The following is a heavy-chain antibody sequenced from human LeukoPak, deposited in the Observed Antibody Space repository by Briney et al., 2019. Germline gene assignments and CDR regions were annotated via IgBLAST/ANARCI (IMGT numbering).Heavy chain of an antibody. CDR1: GFTFSTYA. Sequence: PGESLRLSCAASGFTFSTYAITWVRQGPGKGLEWVSAIRKDGDRTYYAHSVIRQFTISNDNTKDTVYLQINAQRSEHTGLDYCSMGQSVTRCLYTVHLGGQGTLFTVSS. CDR2: IRKDGDRT. CDR3: SMGQSVTRCLYTVHL. J-gene: IGHJ4*02. V-gene: IGHV3-23*01. D-gene: IGHD3-16*01.